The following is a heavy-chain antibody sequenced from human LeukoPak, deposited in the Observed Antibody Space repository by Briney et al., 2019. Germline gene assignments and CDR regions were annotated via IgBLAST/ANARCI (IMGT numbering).Heavy chain of an antibody. Sequence: GGSLRLSCVASGFPFSSYWMTWVRQAPGKGLEWVANIKQDGSKKSYVDSVKGRFTISRDNAKNSLYLQMNSLRAEDTAIYYCTRVGYIDEGIDYWGQGTLVTVPS. CDR3: TRVGYIDEGIDY. V-gene: IGHV3-7*04. CDR2: IKQDGSKK. D-gene: IGHD5-24*01. CDR1: GFPFSSYW. J-gene: IGHJ4*02.